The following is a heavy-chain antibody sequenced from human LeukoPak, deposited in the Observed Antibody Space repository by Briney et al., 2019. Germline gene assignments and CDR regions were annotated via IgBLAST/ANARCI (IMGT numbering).Heavy chain of an antibody. Sequence: ASVKVSCKASGYACSSNGISYLRRSLRQAPGWMGWISTYNSNTHYAQKLQGRVTMTTETSTSTAYMELRSLRSDDTAVYYCARGRFGELLNYWGQGTLVTVSS. CDR2: ISTYNSNT. CDR1: GYACSSNG. D-gene: IGHD3-10*01. V-gene: IGHV1-18*01. J-gene: IGHJ4*02. CDR3: ARGRFGELLNY.